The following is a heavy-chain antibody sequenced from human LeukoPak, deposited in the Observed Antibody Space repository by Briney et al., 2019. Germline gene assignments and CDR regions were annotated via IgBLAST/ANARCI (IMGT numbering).Heavy chain of an antibody. Sequence: SETLSLTCAVYGGSFSGYYWSWIRQPPGKGLEWIGEINHSGSTNYNPSLKSRVTISVDTSKNQFSLKLSSVTAADTAVYYCARGRRRVGYSSSWSQRGTTDYGMDVWGQGTTVTVSS. J-gene: IGHJ6*02. V-gene: IGHV4-34*01. CDR2: INHSGST. CDR1: GGSFSGYY. CDR3: ARGRRRVGYSSSWSQRGTTDYGMDV. D-gene: IGHD6-13*01.